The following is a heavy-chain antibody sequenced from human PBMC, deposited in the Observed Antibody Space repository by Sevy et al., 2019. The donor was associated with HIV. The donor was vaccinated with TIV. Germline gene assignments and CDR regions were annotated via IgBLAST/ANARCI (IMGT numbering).Heavy chain of an antibody. Sequence: GESLKISCAASGFTFRDYYMSWIRQAPGKGLEWVSYIDMSGSTINYADSVKGRFTISRDNAKKSVYLQINSLRAEDTAVYYCARENTMIEEPGWFDPWGQGTLVTVSS. D-gene: IGHD3-22*01. CDR1: GFTFRDYY. CDR3: ARENTMIEEPGWFDP. CDR2: IDMSGSTI. V-gene: IGHV3-11*01. J-gene: IGHJ5*02.